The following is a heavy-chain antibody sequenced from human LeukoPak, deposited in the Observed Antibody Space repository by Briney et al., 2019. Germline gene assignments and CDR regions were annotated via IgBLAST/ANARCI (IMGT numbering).Heavy chain of an antibody. V-gene: IGHV4-39*07. Sequence: KTSETLSLTCTVSGGSISSSSYCWGWIRQPPGKGLEWIGSIYYSGSTYYNPSLKSRVTISVDTSKNQFSLKLSSVTAADTAVYYCARALWFGESLHFDYWGQGTLVTVSS. CDR3: ARALWFGESLHFDY. D-gene: IGHD3-10*01. J-gene: IGHJ4*02. CDR2: IYYSGST. CDR1: GGSISSSSYC.